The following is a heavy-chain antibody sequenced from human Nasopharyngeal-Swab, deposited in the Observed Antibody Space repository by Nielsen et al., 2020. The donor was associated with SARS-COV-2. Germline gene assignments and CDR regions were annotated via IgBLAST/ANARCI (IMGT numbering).Heavy chain of an antibody. D-gene: IGHD3-3*01. CDR2: ISSSSSTI. CDR3: AREVLRFLEWLLPSDAFDI. J-gene: IGHJ3*02. V-gene: IGHV3-48*01. CDR1: GFTFSSYS. Sequence: GSSLKICWASCGFTFSSYSMNWVRQAPGKVLEWVSYISSSSSTIYYADSVKGRFTISRDNAKNSLYLQMNSLRAEDTPVYYCAREVLRFLEWLLPSDAFDIWGQGTMVTVSS.